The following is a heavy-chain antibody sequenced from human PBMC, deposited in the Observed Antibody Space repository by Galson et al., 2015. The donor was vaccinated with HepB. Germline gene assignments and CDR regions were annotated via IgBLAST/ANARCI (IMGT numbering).Heavy chain of an antibody. CDR1: GFTFSSYA. CDR2: ISGSGGST. Sequence: SLRLSCAASGFTFSSYAMSWVRQAPGKGLEWVSAISGSGGSTYYADSVKGRFTISRDNSKNTLYLQMNSLRAEDTAVYYCAKDPDIVVVPAAPDYYGMDVWGQGTTVTVSS. CDR3: AKDPDIVVVPAAPDYYGMDV. D-gene: IGHD2-2*01. J-gene: IGHJ6*02. V-gene: IGHV3-23*01.